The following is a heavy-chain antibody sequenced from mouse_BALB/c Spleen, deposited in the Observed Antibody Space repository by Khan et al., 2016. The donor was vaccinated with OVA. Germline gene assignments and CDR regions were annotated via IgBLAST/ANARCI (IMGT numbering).Heavy chain of an antibody. CDR3: ARKNYYGYALDY. CDR2: ISYSGST. V-gene: IGHV3-2*02. J-gene: IGHJ4*01. CDR1: GYSITTNYA. D-gene: IGHD1-1*01. Sequence: EVELVESGPGLVKPSQSLSLTCTVTGYSITTNYAWDWIRQFPGNKLEWMGYISYSGSTSYNPSLKSRISITRDTSKNQFFLQLNSVTTEDTATYYGARKNYYGYALDYWGQGTSVTVSS.